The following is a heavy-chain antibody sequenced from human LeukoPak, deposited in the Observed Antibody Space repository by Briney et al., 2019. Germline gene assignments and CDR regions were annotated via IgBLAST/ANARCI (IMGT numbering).Heavy chain of an antibody. D-gene: IGHD3-10*01. V-gene: IGHV1-69*05. J-gene: IGHJ4*02. CDR3: ATEAGSGSYYNVDFDY. Sequence: SXKVSCKASGGTFISYAISRVRQAPGQGLEWMGGIIPIFGTANYAQKFQGRVTITTDESTSTAYMELSSLRSEDTAVYYCATEAGSGSYYNVDFDYWGQGTLVTVSS. CDR2: IIPIFGTA. CDR1: GGTFISYA.